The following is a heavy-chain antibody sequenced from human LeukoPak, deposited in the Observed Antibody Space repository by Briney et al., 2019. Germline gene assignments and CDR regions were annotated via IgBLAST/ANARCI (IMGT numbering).Heavy chain of an antibody. D-gene: IGHD3-22*01. Sequence: QAGGSLRLSCAASGFTFSNYWMSWVRQAPGKGLEWVANIKQDGFDKYYVDSVKGRFTISRDNAKNSLQLQMNSLRAEDTALYYCXKGGDYYDSSXYXXYYFD. J-gene: IGHJ4*01. CDR3: XKGGDYYDSSXYXXYYFD. CDR1: GFTFSNYW. CDR2: IKQDGFDK. V-gene: IGHV3-7*03.